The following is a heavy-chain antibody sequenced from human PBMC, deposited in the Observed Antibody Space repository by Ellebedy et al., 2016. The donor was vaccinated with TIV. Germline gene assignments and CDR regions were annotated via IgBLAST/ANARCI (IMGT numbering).Heavy chain of an antibody. Sequence: GGSLRLSXAASGFTFSSYGMHWVRQAPGKGLEWVAVISYDGSNKYYADSVKGRFTISRDNSKNTLYLQMNSLRAEDTAVYYCAKGLQQRYYYYGMDVWGQGTTVTVSS. CDR1: GFTFSSYG. CDR2: ISYDGSNK. J-gene: IGHJ6*02. CDR3: AKGLQQRYYYYGMDV. D-gene: IGHD5-24*01. V-gene: IGHV3-30*18.